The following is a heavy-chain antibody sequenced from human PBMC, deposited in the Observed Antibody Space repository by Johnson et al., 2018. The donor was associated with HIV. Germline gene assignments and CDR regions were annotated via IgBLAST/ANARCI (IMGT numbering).Heavy chain of an antibody. J-gene: IGHJ3*02. CDR1: GFTFSSYG. CDR2: IRYDGSNK. CDR3: AKESETYGGNIGFEHPFDI. Sequence: QVQLVESGGGVVQPGGSLRLSCAASGFTFSSYGMHWVRQAPGKGLEWVAFIRYDGSNKHYADSVKGRFTISRDNSKNTLYLQMNSLRAEDTAVYYCAKESETYGGNIGFEHPFDIWGQGTMVTVSS. V-gene: IGHV3-30*02. D-gene: IGHD4-23*01.